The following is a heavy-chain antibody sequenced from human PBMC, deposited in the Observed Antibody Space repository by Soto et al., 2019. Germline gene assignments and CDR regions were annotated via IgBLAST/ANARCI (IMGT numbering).Heavy chain of an antibody. CDR2: INPNSGGT. J-gene: IGHJ6*02. CDR1: GYTFTGYY. V-gene: IGHV1-2*04. D-gene: IGHD5-18*01. CDR3: ARDYIRIRQSYYYGMDV. Sequence: VASVKVSCKASGYTFTGYYMHWVRQAPGQGLEWMGWINPNSGGTNYAQKFQGWVTMTRDTSISTAYMELSRLRSDDTAVYYCARDYIRIRQSYYYGMDVWGQGTTVTVSS.